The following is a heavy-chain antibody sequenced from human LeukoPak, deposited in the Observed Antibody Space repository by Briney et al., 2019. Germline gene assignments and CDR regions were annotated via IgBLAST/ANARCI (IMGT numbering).Heavy chain of an antibody. CDR3: ARHGSRAVAGYFDY. Sequence: SQTLSLTCTGSGGSINSYYWSWIRQFPGKGLERIGYIYFIGSTYYNPSLTGRVTISVDTSKNQFSLRLTSVTAADTALYYCARHGSRAVAGYFDYWGQGTLVTVSS. CDR2: IYFIGST. D-gene: IGHD6-19*01. J-gene: IGHJ4*02. V-gene: IGHV4-59*08. CDR1: GGSINSYY.